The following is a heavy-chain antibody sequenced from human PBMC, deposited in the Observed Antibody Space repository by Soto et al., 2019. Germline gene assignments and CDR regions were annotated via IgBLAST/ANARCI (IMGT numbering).Heavy chain of an antibody. V-gene: IGHV4-4*07. J-gene: IGHJ5*02. CDR2: VYATGTT. CDR1: GGSISKFY. Sequence: QVQLQESGPGVVKPSETLSLSCTVSGGSISKFYWSWIRKTAGKGLGWMGRVYATGTTDYNPSLRSRVSMSVDISKKTFSLRLTSVTAADTGVYYCVRDGSKTLRDWFDPWGQGKSVTVSS. CDR3: VRDGSKTLRDWFDP.